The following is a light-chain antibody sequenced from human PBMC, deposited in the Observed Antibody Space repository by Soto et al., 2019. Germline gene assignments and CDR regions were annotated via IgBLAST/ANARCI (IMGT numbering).Light chain of an antibody. J-gene: IGKJ1*01. CDR3: QQYNNWPWT. V-gene: IGKV3-15*01. Sequence: DIVMTQSPDSLSVSPGERVTLSCRASKSVTSNLAWYQQKPGQAPRLLIYGVSSRATGIPARFSGSGSGTEFTLTISSLQSEEFAVYYCQQYNNWPWTVGLGTKVDI. CDR2: GVS. CDR1: KSVTSN.